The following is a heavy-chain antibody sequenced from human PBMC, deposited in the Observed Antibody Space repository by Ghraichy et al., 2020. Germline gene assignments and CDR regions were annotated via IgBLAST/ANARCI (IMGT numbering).Heavy chain of an antibody. D-gene: IGHD6-13*01. CDR1: GFTFSSYS. V-gene: IGHV3-21*01. J-gene: IGHJ4*02. Sequence: GGSLRLSCAASGFTFSSYSMNWVRQAPGKGLEWVSSISSSSSYIYYADSVKGRFTISRDNAKNSLYLQMNSLRAEDTAVYYCARVRDPGQQLAGYDYWGQGTLVTVSS. CDR3: ARVRDPGQQLAGYDY. CDR2: ISSSSSYI.